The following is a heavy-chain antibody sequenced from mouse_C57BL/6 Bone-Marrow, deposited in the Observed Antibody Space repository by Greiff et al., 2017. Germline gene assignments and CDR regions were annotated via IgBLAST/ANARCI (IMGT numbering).Heavy chain of an antibody. V-gene: IGHV5-15*04. CDR2: ISNLAYSI. D-gene: IGHD1-1*01. J-gene: IGHJ4*01. Sequence: EVMLVESGGGLVKPGGSLKLSCAASGFTFSDYGMAWVRQAPRKGPEWVAFISNLAYSIYYADTVTGRFTISRENAKNTLYLEMSSLRSEDTAMDYCARQGSTTVVEGAMDYWGQGTSVTVSS. CDR1: GFTFSDYG. CDR3: ARQGSTTVVEGAMDY.